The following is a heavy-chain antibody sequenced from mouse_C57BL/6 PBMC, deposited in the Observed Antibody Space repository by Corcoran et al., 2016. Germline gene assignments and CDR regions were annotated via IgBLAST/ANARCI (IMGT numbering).Heavy chain of an antibody. CDR2: INPNNGGT. D-gene: IGHD1-3*01. Sequence: EVQLQQSGPELVKPGASVKISCKASGYTFPDYYMNWVKQSHGKSLEWIGDINPNNGGTSYNQKFKGKPTLTVDKSSSTAYMELRSLTSEDSAVYYCAREVAHYAMDYWGQGTSVTVSS. CDR3: AREVAHYAMDY. V-gene: IGHV1-26*01. J-gene: IGHJ4*01. CDR1: GYTFPDYY.